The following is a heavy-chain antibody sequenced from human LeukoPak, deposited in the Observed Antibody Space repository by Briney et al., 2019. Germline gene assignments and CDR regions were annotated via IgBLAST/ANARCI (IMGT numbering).Heavy chain of an antibody. CDR3: AKRTSYGDFDY. J-gene: IGHJ4*02. Sequence: GGSLRLSCAASGFTFSSYAMSWVRQAPGKGLEWVSTVSGGGGTTYYADSVKGRFTASRDNSKNTLYLQMNSLRAEDTAVYYCAKRTSYGDFDYWGQGTLVTVSS. CDR2: VSGGGGTT. V-gene: IGHV3-23*01. D-gene: IGHD4-17*01. CDR1: GFTFSSYA.